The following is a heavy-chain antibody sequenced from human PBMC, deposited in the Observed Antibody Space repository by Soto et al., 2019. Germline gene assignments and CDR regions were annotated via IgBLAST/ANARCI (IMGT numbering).Heavy chain of an antibody. V-gene: IGHV4-39*01. Sequence: SETLSLTCTVSGGSISSSSYYWGWIRQPPGKGLEWIGSIYYSGSTYYNPSLKSRVTISVDTSKNQFSLKLSSVTAADTAVYYCARQSGYSSGWYGYWGQGTLVTVSS. CDR1: GGSISSSSYY. J-gene: IGHJ4*02. CDR3: ARQSGYSSGWYGY. CDR2: IYYSGST. D-gene: IGHD6-19*01.